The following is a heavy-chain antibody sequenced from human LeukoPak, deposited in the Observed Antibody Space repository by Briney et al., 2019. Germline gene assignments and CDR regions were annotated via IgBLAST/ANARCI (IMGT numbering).Heavy chain of an antibody. CDR3: ARGGSSSLIDY. J-gene: IGHJ4*02. Sequence: SGGSLRLSCAASGFSFSSYDMHWVRQATGKGLEWVSAIGTAGDTYYPGSVKGRFTISRENAKNSLSLQMNSLRAGDTAVYYCARGGSSSLIDYWGQGTLVTVSS. CDR2: IGTAGDT. CDR1: GFSFSSYD. D-gene: IGHD6-13*01. V-gene: IGHV3-13*01.